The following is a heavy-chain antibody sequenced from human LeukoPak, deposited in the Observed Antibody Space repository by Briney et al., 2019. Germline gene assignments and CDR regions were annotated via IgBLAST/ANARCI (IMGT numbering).Heavy chain of an antibody. J-gene: IGHJ3*02. CDR1: GFTFSSYE. D-gene: IGHD7-27*01. CDR2: ISRGGGII. Sequence: GGSLRLSGAPSGFTFSSYEMNWVRQPPGKGLEWVSYISRGGGIIYYADSVKGRFTISRDNAKNSLYLQMNSLRAEDTAVYYCARTRLNWGHAFDIWGQGTMVTVSS. CDR3: ARTRLNWGHAFDI. V-gene: IGHV3-48*03.